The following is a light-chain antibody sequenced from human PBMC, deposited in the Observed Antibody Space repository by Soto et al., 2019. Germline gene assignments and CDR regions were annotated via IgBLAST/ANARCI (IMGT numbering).Light chain of an antibody. J-gene: IGLJ3*02. CDR2: NTN. Sequence: QAVVTQEPSLTESPGGTVTLTCASSTGAVTSGYYPSWFQQKPGQAPRALIFNTNNKHSWTPARFSGSLLGGKAALTLSGVQPEDEAEYFCLLYYGGAQLRVFGGGTKLTVL. CDR1: TGAVTSGYY. V-gene: IGLV7-43*01. CDR3: LLYYGGAQLRV.